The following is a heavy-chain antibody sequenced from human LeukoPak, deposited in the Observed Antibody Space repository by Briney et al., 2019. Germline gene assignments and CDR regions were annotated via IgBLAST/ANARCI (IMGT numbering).Heavy chain of an antibody. CDR3: ASSTFPLTTYYYDSSGYLDYFDY. CDR2: NNPNSGGT. J-gene: IGHJ4*02. CDR1: GYTFTGYY. D-gene: IGHD3-22*01. V-gene: IGHV1-2*06. Sequence: ASVKVSCKASGYTFTGYYMHWVRQAPGQGLEWMGRNNPNSGGTNYAQKFQGRVTMTRDTSISTAYMELSRLRSDDTAVYYCASSTFPLTTYYYDSSGYLDYFDYWGQGTLVTVSS.